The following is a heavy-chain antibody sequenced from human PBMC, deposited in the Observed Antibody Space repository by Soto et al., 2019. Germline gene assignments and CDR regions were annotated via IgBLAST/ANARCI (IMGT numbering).Heavy chain of an antibody. CDR2: SKNKAVSYTT. V-gene: IGHV3-72*01. D-gene: IGHD3-10*01. CDR3: TVWGSGNDFGAA. CDR1: GFTFSDHY. J-gene: IGHJ4*02. Sequence: EVQLVESGGGLVQPGGSLRLSCAASGFTFSDHYMDWVRQAPGKVLEWVGRSKNKAVSYTTEYAASVKGTFTISRDGSKNSLFLQMNSLKTEDTAVYYCTVWGSGNDFGAAWGQGILVTVSS.